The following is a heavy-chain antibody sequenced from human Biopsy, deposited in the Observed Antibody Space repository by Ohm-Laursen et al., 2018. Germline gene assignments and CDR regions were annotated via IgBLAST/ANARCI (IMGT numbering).Heavy chain of an antibody. Sequence: SDTLSLTCTVSGGSISGSSWSWIRQAPGRGLEWVGYISYSGSTSNNPSLKGRVTMSVDTSKNKFSLRVSSVTAADTAVYYCARDRDRRGWFDPWGQGTLVTVSS. J-gene: IGHJ5*02. D-gene: IGHD1-14*01. CDR2: ISYSGST. CDR3: ARDRDRRGWFDP. CDR1: GGSISGSS. V-gene: IGHV4-59*12.